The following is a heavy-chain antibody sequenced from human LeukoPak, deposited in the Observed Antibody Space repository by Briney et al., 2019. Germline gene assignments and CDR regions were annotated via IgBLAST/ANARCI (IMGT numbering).Heavy chain of an antibody. CDR3: AKGGPYYYDSSGYYYFDS. D-gene: IGHD3-22*01. CDR1: GFTFSNYA. Sequence: GGSLRLSCAASGFTFSNYAMSWVRQGPGKGLEWVSAISGSGTSTYYADSMKGRFTISGDNFKNTLYLEMNSLRAEDTAVYYCAKGGPYYYDSSGYYYFDSWGQGTLVTVSS. J-gene: IGHJ4*02. V-gene: IGHV3-23*01. CDR2: ISGSGTST.